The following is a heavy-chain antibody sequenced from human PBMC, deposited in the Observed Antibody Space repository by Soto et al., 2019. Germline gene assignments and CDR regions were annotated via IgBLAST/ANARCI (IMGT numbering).Heavy chain of an antibody. CDR2: IYWDDDT. CDR3: AHAYGGTSWPNDAFDV. D-gene: IGHD2-2*01. CDR1: GFSLSADGVG. J-gene: IGHJ3*01. V-gene: IGHV2-5*02. Sequence: ITLKESGPTLVKPTQTLTLTCSFSGFSLSADGVGVGWIRQPPGKALEWLALIYWDDDTRYRPSLKSRLTITKYSSKNQVVLTMTNMDPVDTATYYCAHAYGGTSWPNDAFDVWGQGTVVTVSS.